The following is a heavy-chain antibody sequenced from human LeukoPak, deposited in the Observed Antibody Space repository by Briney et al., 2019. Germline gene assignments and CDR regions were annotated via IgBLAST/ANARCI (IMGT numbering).Heavy chain of an antibody. D-gene: IGHD2-2*02. CDR1: GGSISSGGYS. V-gene: IGHV4-30-2*01. J-gene: IGHJ6*02. CDR3: ARGPVYIVVVPAAIPRYYYYGMDV. CDR2: IYHSGST. Sequence: SETLSLTCAVSGGSISSGGYSWSWIRQPPGKGLEWIGYIYHSGSTYYNPSLKSRVTISVDTSKNQFSLKLSSVTAADTAVYYCARGPVYIVVVPAAIPRYYYYGMDVWGQGTTVTVSS.